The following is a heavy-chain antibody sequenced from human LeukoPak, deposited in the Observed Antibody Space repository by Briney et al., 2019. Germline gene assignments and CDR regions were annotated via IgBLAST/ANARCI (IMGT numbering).Heavy chain of an antibody. Sequence: SVKVSCKASGGTFTSYAISWVRQAPGQGLEWMGGIIPIFGTANYAQKFQGRVTITADESTSTAYMELSSLRSEDTAMFYCARAPYYYYDSSGYHDYWGQGTLVTVSS. CDR3: ARAPYYYYDSSGYHDY. CDR1: GGTFTSYA. D-gene: IGHD3-22*01. CDR2: IIPIFGTA. J-gene: IGHJ4*02. V-gene: IGHV1-69*13.